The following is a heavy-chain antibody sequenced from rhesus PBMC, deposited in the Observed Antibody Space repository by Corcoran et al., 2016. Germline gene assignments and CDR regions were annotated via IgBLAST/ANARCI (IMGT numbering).Heavy chain of an antibody. V-gene: IGHV4-173*01. CDR1: GGSLSSNY. CDR3: ARAGAYCSRGVCYAGSSGY. J-gene: IGHJ4*01. Sequence: QLQLQESGPGLVKPSETLSLTCAVSGGSLSSNYWRWIRQPPGKGLEGIGRFSGRGGSTHSSPSLKGRVTLSRATSKNQFSRKLGSVTAADPAVYYCARAGAYCSRGVCYAGSSGYWGQGVLVTVSS. CDR2: FSGRGGST. D-gene: IGHD2-39*01.